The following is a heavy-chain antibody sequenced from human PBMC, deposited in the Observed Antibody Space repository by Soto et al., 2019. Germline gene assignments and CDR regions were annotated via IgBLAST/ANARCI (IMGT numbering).Heavy chain of an antibody. J-gene: IGHJ4*02. CDR2: IIPTFGTV. CDR3: AREAGDYGHPYFDY. Sequence: QLVQSGPEVKKPGSSVKVSCKSVGDTFSSYAVSWVRQAPRQGLEWMGGIIPTFGTVNYAQKFQGRATITADESTRLSYMELSSLKSEDTAVYYCAREAGDYGHPYFDYWGQGTLISVSS. V-gene: IGHV1-69*01. D-gene: IGHD3-10*01. CDR1: GDTFSSYA.